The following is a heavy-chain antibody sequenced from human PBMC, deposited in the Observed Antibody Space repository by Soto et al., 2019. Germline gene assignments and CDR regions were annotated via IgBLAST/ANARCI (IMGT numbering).Heavy chain of an antibody. CDR1: GGSFSGYY. Sequence: SETLSLTCAVYGGSFSGYYWSWIRQPPGKGLEWIGEINHSGSTNYNPSLKSRVTISVDTSKNQFSLKLSSVTAADTAVYYCSRARGRYYDILTGRERGRYFQHWGQGTLVTVSS. CDR3: SRARGRYYDILTGRERGRYFQH. D-gene: IGHD3-9*01. CDR2: INHSGST. V-gene: IGHV4-34*01. J-gene: IGHJ1*01.